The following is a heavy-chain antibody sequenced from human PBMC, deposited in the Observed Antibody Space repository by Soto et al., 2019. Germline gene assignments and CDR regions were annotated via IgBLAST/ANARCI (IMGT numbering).Heavy chain of an antibody. CDR2: ISSSSSYI. J-gene: IGHJ4*02. Sequence: EVQLVESGGGLVKPGGSLRLSCAASGFTFSSYSMNWVRQAPGKGLEWVSSISSSSSYIYYADSVKGRFTISRDNAKNSLYLQMNSLRAEDTAVYYCARVVDRRLGYNWNDADYWGQGTLVTVSS. CDR3: ARVVDRRLGYNWNDADY. V-gene: IGHV3-21*01. CDR1: GFTFSSYS. D-gene: IGHD1-20*01.